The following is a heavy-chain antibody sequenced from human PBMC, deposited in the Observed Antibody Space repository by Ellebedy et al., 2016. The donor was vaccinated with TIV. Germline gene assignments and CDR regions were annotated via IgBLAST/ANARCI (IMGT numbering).Heavy chain of an antibody. CDR1: GFTFKNYG. J-gene: IGHJ5*02. CDR3: AKELQSCSADICLHNYFDP. CDR2: ISYDGSSE. D-gene: IGHD5-24*01. V-gene: IGHV3-30*18. Sequence: PGGSLRLSCAASGFTFKNYGLHWVRQAPGKGLQWVAVISYDGSSEFFAGSVQGRSTISRDNSKNTVYLQINSLRTDDTAIYYCAKELQSCSADICLHNYFDPWGQGTLVTVSS.